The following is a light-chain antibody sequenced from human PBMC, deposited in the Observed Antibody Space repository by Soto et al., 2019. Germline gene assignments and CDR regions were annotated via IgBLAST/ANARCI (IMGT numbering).Light chain of an antibody. CDR3: EKDDRCPQT. V-gene: IGKV3-20*01. CDR1: QSVSSSY. CDR2: AAS. Sequence: EIVLTQSPGTLSLSPGERATLSCGASQSVSSSYLAWYQQKPGQAPRLLIYAASSRATGIPDRFSGSGSGTDFTVTISRLELDDFAVYYCEKDDRCPQTFGQGTRLEIK. J-gene: IGKJ2*01.